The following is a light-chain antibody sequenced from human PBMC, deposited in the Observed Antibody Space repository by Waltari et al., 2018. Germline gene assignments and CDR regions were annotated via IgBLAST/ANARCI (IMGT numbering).Light chain of an antibody. CDR1: NIGSKN. V-gene: IGLV3-21*01. J-gene: IGLJ1*01. CDR3: QVWDSSSDHYI. CDR2: YDS. Sequence: SYDVTQPRSVSVSPGQTARITCGGDNIGSKNVHWYQQKPARAPVLVIYYDSDRPSWIPERFSGSNSGNTATLTISGVEAGDEADYYCQVWDSSSDHYIFGAGTRLTVL.